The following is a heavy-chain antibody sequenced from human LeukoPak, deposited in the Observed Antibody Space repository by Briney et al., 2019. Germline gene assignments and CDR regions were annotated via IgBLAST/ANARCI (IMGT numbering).Heavy chain of an antibody. CDR3: ARDDLRDFWSGYYYYYYYGMDV. J-gene: IGHJ6*02. Sequence: ASVKVSCKASGYTFTSYGISWVRQDPGQGLEWMGWISAYNGNTNYAQKLQGRVTMTTDTSTSTAYMELRSLRSDDTAVYYCARDDLRDFWSGYYYYYYYGMDVWGQGTTVTVSS. V-gene: IGHV1-18*01. CDR2: ISAYNGNT. D-gene: IGHD3-3*01. CDR1: GYTFTSYG.